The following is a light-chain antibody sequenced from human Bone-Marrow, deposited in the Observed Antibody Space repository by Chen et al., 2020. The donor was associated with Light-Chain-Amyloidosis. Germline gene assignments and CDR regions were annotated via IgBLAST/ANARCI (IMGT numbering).Light chain of an antibody. J-gene: IGLJ3*02. Sequence: SYVLTQPSSVSVAPGQTATIACGGNNIGSTSVNWSQQTPGQAPLLVVYDDSDRPSGIPARLSGSDAGTTATLTISRVEAGDEADYYCQVWDRSSDRPVFGGGTKLTVL. CDR3: QVWDRSSDRPV. CDR2: DDS. V-gene: IGLV3-21*02. CDR1: NIGSTS.